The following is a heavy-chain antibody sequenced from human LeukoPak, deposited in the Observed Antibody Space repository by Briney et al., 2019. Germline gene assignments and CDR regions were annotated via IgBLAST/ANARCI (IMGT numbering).Heavy chain of an antibody. V-gene: IGHV4-39*07. CDR3: ARLRDY. CDR2: IYYSGST. Sequence: PGKGLEWIGSIYYSGSTYYNPSLKSRVTISVDTSKNQFSLKLSSVTAADTAVYYCARLRDYWGQGTLVTVSS. J-gene: IGHJ4*02.